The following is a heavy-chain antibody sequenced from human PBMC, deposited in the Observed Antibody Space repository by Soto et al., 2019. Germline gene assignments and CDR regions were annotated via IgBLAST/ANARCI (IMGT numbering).Heavy chain of an antibody. V-gene: IGHV3-15*01. Sequence: EVQLVASGGGLVKPGGSLRLSCRASGHTVRNVYLSWVRQPPGKGLEWVGHVKREVDGGTVDYGAPVKGRFTISRDDSENTLYLQMNSLKSEATAVYYCTVGHYGDCGQGTLVTVSS. D-gene: IGHD4-17*01. CDR3: TVGHYGD. CDR2: VKREVDGGTV. J-gene: IGHJ4*02. CDR1: GHTVRNVY.